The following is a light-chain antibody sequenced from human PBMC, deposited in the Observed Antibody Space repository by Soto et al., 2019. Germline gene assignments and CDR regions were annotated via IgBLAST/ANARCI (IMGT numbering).Light chain of an antibody. J-gene: IGKJ1*01. CDR1: QSISSW. CDR3: QQYNSYWT. CDR2: KAS. Sequence: DIQMTQSPSTLSASVGDRVTITCRASQSISSWLAWYQQKPGKAPKLLIYKASSLESGVPSRFSGSGSGTEFTRTISSLQPDEFATYYCQQYNSYWTFGQGPKVQIK. V-gene: IGKV1-5*03.